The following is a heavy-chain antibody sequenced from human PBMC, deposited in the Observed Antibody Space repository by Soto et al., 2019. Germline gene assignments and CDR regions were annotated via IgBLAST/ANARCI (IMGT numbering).Heavy chain of an antibody. Sequence: SVKVSCKAYGCTFSSYAISWVGQAPGRGLEWMGGIIPIFGPANYAQKFQGRVTITADKSTSTAYMELSSPRSEDTAVYYCARRVQDNSWSYYGMDVWAQATTVTVSS. CDR3: ARRVQDNSWSYYGMDV. D-gene: IGHD6-13*01. CDR1: GCTFSSYA. V-gene: IGHV1-69*06. J-gene: IGHJ6*02. CDR2: IIPIFGPA.